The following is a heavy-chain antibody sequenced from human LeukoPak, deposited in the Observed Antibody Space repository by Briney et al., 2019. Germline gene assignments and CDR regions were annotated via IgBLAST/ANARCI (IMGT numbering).Heavy chain of an antibody. J-gene: IGHJ4*02. D-gene: IGHD4-23*01. Sequence: ASVKVSCKASGYTFTGYYMHWVRQAPGKGLEWMGWINPNSGGTNYAQKFQGRVPMTSDTSISTAYMELSRLRSDDTAVYYCAREGRGNSDSTYSIDYWGQGTLVTVSS. CDR1: GYTFTGYY. CDR3: AREGRGNSDSTYSIDY. V-gene: IGHV1-2*02. CDR2: INPNSGGT.